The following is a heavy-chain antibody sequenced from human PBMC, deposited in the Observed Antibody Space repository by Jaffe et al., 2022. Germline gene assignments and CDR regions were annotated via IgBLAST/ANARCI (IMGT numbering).Heavy chain of an antibody. D-gene: IGHD2-2*01. J-gene: IGHJ6*03. Sequence: EVQLVESGGGLVKPGGSLRLSCAASGFTFSNAWMSWVRQAPGKGLEWVGRIKSKTDGGTTDYAAPVKGRFTISRDDSKNTLYLQMNSLKTEDTAVYYCTTEDIVVVPAARDYYYYYYMDVWGKGTTVTVSS. CDR2: IKSKTDGGTT. CDR1: GFTFSNAW. CDR3: TTEDIVVVPAARDYYYYYYMDV. V-gene: IGHV3-15*01.